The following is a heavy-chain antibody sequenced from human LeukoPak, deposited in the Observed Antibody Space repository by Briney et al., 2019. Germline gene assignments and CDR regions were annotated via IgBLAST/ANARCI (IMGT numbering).Heavy chain of an antibody. V-gene: IGHV3-73*01. J-gene: IGHJ4*02. CDR2: VRSKADSYAT. CDR1: GFTFSGSA. Sequence: GGSLRLSCVASGFTFSGSAIHWVRQASGKGLEWVGRVRSKADSYATAYTASMKGRFIISRDDSKNTAYLQMNSLKTEDTAVYYCTTLKGRVVGFTDYWGQGTLVTVSS. CDR3: TTLKGRVVGFTDY. D-gene: IGHD2-15*01.